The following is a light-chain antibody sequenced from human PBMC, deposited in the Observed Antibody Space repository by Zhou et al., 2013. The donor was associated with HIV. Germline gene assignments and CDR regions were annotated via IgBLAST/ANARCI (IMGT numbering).Light chain of an antibody. CDR2: KAS. CDR3: QEYNSAPPLT. V-gene: IGKV1-5*03. J-gene: IGKJ4*01. CDR1: QSVTTGW. Sequence: DIQMTQSPSTLSASVGDRVTITCRASQSVTTGWLAWYQQKQGKAPKLLIYKASTLESGVPSRFSGSGSGTDFTLTIISLQPEDVATYYCQEYNSAPPLTFGGGTKVEIK.